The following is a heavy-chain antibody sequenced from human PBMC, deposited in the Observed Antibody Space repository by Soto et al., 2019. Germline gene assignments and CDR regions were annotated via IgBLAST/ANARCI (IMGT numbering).Heavy chain of an antibody. CDR3: ARDATFGTKGGSFDI. V-gene: IGHV3-33*01. Sequence: GGSLRLSCAASGFTFRIYSMHWVRQSPGKGLEWVAVMWYDGANKYYGESVKGRFTISRDNSENTLYLQMNSLRVEDTAVYYCARDATFGTKGGSFDIWGHGTLVTVSS. CDR2: MWYDGANK. D-gene: IGHD3-16*01. J-gene: IGHJ3*02. CDR1: GFTFRIYS.